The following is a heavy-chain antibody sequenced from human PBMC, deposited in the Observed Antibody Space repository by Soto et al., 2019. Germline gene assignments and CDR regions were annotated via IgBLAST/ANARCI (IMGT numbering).Heavy chain of an antibody. V-gene: IGHV3-21*01. D-gene: IGHD2-2*01. CDR1: GFTFSSYS. Sequence: GGSLRLSCAASGFTFSSYSINWVRQAPGKGLEWVSSISSSSSYIYYADSVKGRFTISRDNAKNSLYLQMNSLRAEDTAVYYCARDLIVVVPAAMGDYYYYGMDVWGQGTKVTVSS. CDR3: ARDLIVVVPAAMGDYYYYGMDV. CDR2: ISSSSSYI. J-gene: IGHJ6*02.